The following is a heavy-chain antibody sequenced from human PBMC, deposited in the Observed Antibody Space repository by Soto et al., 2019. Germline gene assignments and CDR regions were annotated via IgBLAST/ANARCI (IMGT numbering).Heavy chain of an antibody. CDR3: ARAAGIMTRGFHGMDV. D-gene: IGHD3-16*01. CDR2: ISSTASTI. J-gene: IGHJ6*02. Sequence: LRLSCAASGFAFSSYEMNWARQSPGKGLEWLSYISSTASTIHYADSVKGRFTISRDNANNSVYLQMNSLTADDSAVYYCARAAGIMTRGFHGMDVWGQGTTVTVYS. CDR1: GFAFSSYE. V-gene: IGHV3-48*03.